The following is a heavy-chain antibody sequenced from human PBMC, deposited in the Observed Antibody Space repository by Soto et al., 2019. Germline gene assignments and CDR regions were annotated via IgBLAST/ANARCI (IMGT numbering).Heavy chain of an antibody. Sequence: QVQLVESGGGVVQPGRSLRLSCAASGFTFSSYGMHWVRQAPGKGLEWVAVIWYDGSNKYYADSVKGRFTISRDNSKNTLDLQMNGLRAEDTAVYYCARDLGSATAVAGDYWGQGTLVTVSS. D-gene: IGHD6-19*01. J-gene: IGHJ4*02. CDR1: GFTFSSYG. V-gene: IGHV3-33*01. CDR3: ARDLGSATAVAGDY. CDR2: IWYDGSNK.